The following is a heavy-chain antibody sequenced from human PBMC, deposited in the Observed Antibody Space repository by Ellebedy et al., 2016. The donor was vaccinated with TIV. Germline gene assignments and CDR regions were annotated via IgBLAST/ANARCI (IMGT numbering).Heavy chain of an antibody. Sequence: GESLKISCAASGFTFSRFWMSWLRQVPGKGLEWVANINPDGSETYYVDSVKGRFTIPRDNAENSFYLQMDSLTAEDTAVYYCARVVGASYPYFDYWGQGALVTVSS. V-gene: IGHV3-7*01. D-gene: IGHD3-16*01. CDR3: ARVVGASYPYFDY. CDR1: GFTFSRFW. J-gene: IGHJ4*02. CDR2: INPDGSET.